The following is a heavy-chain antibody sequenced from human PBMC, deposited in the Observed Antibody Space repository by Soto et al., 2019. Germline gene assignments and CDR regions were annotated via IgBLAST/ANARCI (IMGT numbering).Heavy chain of an antibody. Sequence: QVQLVESGGGVVQPGWSLRLYCAASGLTFTNCAMHWVRQAPGKGLEWVAVVGSDGMHKYYGDFVKGRVTISRDTSENTVYLQMDRLTSEDTAVYYCARAVIVAAPDYFHYWRRGTRVTVSS. CDR2: VGSDGMHK. D-gene: IGHD5-12*01. CDR3: ARAVIVAAPDYFHY. V-gene: IGHV3-30*01. CDR1: GLTFTNCA. J-gene: IGHJ4*02.